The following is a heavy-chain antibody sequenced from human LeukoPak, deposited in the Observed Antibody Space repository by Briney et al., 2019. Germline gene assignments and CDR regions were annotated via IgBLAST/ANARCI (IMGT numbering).Heavy chain of an antibody. CDR3: ARADTVAYYFDY. Sequence: PGGSLRLSCAASGFTVSSNYMSWVRQAPGKGLEWVSVIYSGGSTYYADSVKGRFTISRDNSKNTLYLQMNSLRAEDTAVYYCARADTVAYYFDYWGQGTLVTVSS. CDR1: GFTVSSNY. D-gene: IGHD4-23*01. J-gene: IGHJ4*02. CDR2: IYSGGST. V-gene: IGHV3-53*01.